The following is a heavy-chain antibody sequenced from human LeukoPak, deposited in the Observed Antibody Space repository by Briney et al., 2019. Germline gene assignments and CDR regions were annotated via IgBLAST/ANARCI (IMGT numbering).Heavy chain of an antibody. V-gene: IGHV3-21*01. D-gene: IGHD6-13*01. CDR1: GFTFSSYS. Sequence: TGGSLRLSCAASGFTFSSYSMTWVRQAPGKGLEWVSSISSSSSYIYYADSVKGRFTISRDNAKNSLYLQMNSLRAEDTAVYYCARDGRYSSSSPYDYWGQGTLVTVSS. CDR2: ISSSSSYI. J-gene: IGHJ4*02. CDR3: ARDGRYSSSSPYDY.